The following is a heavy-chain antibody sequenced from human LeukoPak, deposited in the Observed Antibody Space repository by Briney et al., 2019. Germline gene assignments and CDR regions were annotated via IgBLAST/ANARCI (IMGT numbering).Heavy chain of an antibody. CDR2: IYYSGST. Sequence: PSETLSLTCTVSGGSISSYYWSWIRQPPGKGLEWIVYIYYSGSTNYNPSLKSRVTISVDTSNNQFSLKLSSVTAADTAVYYCARVPTGQWLVPTDYYYYYYMDVWGKGTTVTVSS. CDR1: GGSISSYY. J-gene: IGHJ6*03. V-gene: IGHV4-59*01. CDR3: ARVPTGQWLVPTDYYYYYYMDV. D-gene: IGHD6-19*01.